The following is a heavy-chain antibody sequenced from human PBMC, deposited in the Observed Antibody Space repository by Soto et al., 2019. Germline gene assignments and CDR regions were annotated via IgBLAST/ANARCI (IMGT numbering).Heavy chain of an antibody. V-gene: IGHV1-18*04. CDR1: GYTFTSYG. D-gene: IGHD6-13*01. CDR3: ARGSYISSWYSLDY. J-gene: IGHJ4*02. Sequence: SVKVSCKASGYTFTSYGISWVRQAPVQGLEWMGWISAHNGNTDYAQKFQGRVTMTTDTSTSTASMELRSLRSDDTAVYYCARGSYISSWYSLDYWGQGTLVTVSS. CDR2: ISAHNGNT.